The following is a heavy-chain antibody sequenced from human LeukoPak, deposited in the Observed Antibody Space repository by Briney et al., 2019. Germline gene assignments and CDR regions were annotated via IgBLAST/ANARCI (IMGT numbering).Heavy chain of an antibody. V-gene: IGHV3-23*01. CDR3: ARHRSSWLIDY. CDR1: GFTFSSYA. CDR2: ISDSGGNT. D-gene: IGHD6-6*01. J-gene: IGHJ4*02. Sequence: GGSLRLSCAASGFTFSSYAMRWVRQAPGKGLQWVSGISDSGGNTYYADSVRGRFTISRDNSKNTLYLQMNSLRAEDTAVYYCARHRSSWLIDYWGQGTLVTVSS.